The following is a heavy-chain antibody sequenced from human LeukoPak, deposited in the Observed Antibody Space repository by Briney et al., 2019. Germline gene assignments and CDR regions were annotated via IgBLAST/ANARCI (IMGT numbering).Heavy chain of an antibody. J-gene: IGHJ4*02. CDR3: ARSLGSSGYQDY. V-gene: IGHV3-30*02. CDR2: IRYDGSDK. CDR1: DFTFSSFA. Sequence: QSGGSLRLSCVASDFTFSSFAMHWVRRAPGKGLEWVAFIRYDGSDKYYADSVKGRFTISRDNSKNTLYLQMSSLRAEDTAVYYCARSLGSSGYQDYWGQGTLVTVSS. D-gene: IGHD3-22*01.